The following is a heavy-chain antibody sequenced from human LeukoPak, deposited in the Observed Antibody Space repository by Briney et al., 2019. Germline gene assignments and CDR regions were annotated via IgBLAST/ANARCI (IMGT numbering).Heavy chain of an antibody. D-gene: IGHD2-2*01. CDR3: ARSRVGLYYYYGMDV. CDR1: GFTFSSYD. Sequence: GGSLRLSCAASGFTFSSYDMHWVRQATGKGLEWVSAIGTAGDTYYPGSVKGRFTISRENAKNSLYLQMSSLRAEDTAVYYCARSRVGLYYYYGMDVWGQGTTVTVSS. V-gene: IGHV3-13*01. CDR2: IGTAGDT. J-gene: IGHJ6*02.